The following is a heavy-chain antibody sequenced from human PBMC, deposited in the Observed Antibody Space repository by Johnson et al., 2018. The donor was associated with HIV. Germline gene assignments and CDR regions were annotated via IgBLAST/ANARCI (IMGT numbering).Heavy chain of an antibody. CDR2: IYSGGST. CDR3: ARVPWSLDAFDI. Sequence: MQLVESGGGLVQPGGSLRLSCAASGFTVSSNYMNWVRQAPGEGLEWVSVIYSGGSTYYADSVKGRFTISRDNSKNTLYLQMNSLRAEDTAVYYCARVPWSLDAFDIWGQGTMVTVSS. CDR1: GFTVSSNY. J-gene: IGHJ3*02. D-gene: IGHD2-15*01. V-gene: IGHV3-66*01.